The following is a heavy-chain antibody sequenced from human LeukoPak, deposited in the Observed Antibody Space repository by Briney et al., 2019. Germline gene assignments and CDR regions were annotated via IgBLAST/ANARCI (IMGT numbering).Heavy chain of an antibody. V-gene: IGHV3-23*01. CDR1: GFTFSSYA. CDR2: ISGSGGST. J-gene: IGHJ4*02. D-gene: IGHD6-13*01. Sequence: GASLRLSCAASGFTFSSYAMSWVRQAPGKGLEWVSAISGSGGSTYYADSVKGRFTISRDNSKNTLYLQMNSLRAEDTAVYYCAKDSSSWYTYYFDYWGQGTLVTVSS. CDR3: AKDSSSWYTYYFDY.